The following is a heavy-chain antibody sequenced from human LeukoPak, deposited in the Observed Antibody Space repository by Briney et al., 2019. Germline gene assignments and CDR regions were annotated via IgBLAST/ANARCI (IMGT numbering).Heavy chain of an antibody. J-gene: IGHJ4*02. D-gene: IGHD3-9*01. V-gene: IGHV3-74*03. CDR2: INGDASNRALAAAKKDNT. Sequence: GGSLRLSCAASGLTFNSYWMHWVRQVAGKGLVWVARINGDASNRALAAAKKDNTTYADSVKGRFTISRDNAKNTLYLQMNSLRVEDTAVYYCAKLGYDILTPLLGWGQGTLVTVSS. CDR1: GLTFNSYW. CDR3: AKLGYDILTPLLG.